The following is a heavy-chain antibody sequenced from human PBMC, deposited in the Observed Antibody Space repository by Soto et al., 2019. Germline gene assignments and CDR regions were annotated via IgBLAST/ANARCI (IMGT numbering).Heavy chain of an antibody. Sequence: QVQLVESGGGVVQPGRSLRLSCVVSGFTFSTYAMDWVRQATGKGLEWVAFISYDGSNKYYADSVKGRFTISRDNSKKALYLQMNSLRAEDTAAYYCARAASGYNSYFDFWGQGILVTVSS. CDR2: ISYDGSNK. CDR3: ARAASGYNSYFDF. J-gene: IGHJ4*02. D-gene: IGHD5-12*01. CDR1: GFTFSTYA. V-gene: IGHV3-30-3*01.